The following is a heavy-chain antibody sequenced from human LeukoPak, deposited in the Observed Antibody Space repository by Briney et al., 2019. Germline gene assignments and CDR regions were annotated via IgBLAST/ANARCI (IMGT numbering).Heavy chain of an antibody. Sequence: SETLSLTCTVSGGSIRSSYYYWGWIRQPPGKGLEWIGSIYDSGSTYYNPSLKSRVTISVDTSKNQFSLKLSSVTAADTAVYYCATAPSYYYDSSGYYYVRGGYFDYWGQGTLVTVSS. CDR3: ATAPSYYYDSSGYYYVRGGYFDY. D-gene: IGHD3-22*01. J-gene: IGHJ4*02. CDR1: GGSIRSSYYY. CDR2: IYDSGST. V-gene: IGHV4-39*01.